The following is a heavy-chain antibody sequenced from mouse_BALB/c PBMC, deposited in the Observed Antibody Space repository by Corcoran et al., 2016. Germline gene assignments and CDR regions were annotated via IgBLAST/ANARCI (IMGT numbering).Heavy chain of an antibody. CDR2: IFPGSGNT. CDR3: AKTARATYYFDY. V-gene: IGHV1-66*01. CDR1: SYSFTSYY. Sequence: QVQLQQYGPELVKPGASVKISCKASSYSFTSYYIHWVKQRPGQGLEWIGWIFPGSGNTKYNEKFKGKATLTADTSSSTAYMQLSSLTSEDSAVYFCAKTARATYYFDYWGQGTTLTVSS. D-gene: IGHD3-2*01. J-gene: IGHJ2*01.